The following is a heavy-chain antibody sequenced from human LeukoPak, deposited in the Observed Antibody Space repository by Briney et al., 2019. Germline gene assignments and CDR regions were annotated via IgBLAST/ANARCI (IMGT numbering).Heavy chain of an antibody. Sequence: GGSLRLSCAASGFTFSSYSMNWVRQAPGKGLEWVSSISSSGSYIYYADLLKGRFIISRDNAKNSPYLQMNSLRAEDTAVYYCALSSGSWDWFDPWGQGTLVTVSS. CDR1: GFTFSSYS. J-gene: IGHJ5*02. CDR3: ALSSGSWDWFDP. V-gene: IGHV3-21*01. CDR2: ISSSGSYI. D-gene: IGHD6-13*01.